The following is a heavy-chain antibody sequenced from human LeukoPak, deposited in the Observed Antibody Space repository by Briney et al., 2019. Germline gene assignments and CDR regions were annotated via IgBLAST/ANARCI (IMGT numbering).Heavy chain of an antibody. V-gene: IGHV4-59*12. D-gene: IGHD3-10*01. CDR3: ARGPFDGSGSYYKPRNFDY. Sequence: SETLSLTCTVSGGSISSYYWSWIRQPPGKGLEWIGYIYSSGSTNYNPSLKSRVTISVDTSKNQFSLRLSSVTAADTAVYYCARGPFDGSGSYYKPRNFDYWGQGTLVTVSS. CDR2: IYSSGST. CDR1: GGSISSYY. J-gene: IGHJ4*02.